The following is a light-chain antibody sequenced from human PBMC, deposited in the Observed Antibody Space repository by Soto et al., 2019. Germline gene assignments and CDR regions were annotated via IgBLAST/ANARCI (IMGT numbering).Light chain of an antibody. CDR2: GAS. CDR1: ESVSSTY. CDR3: QQYGGSPSIT. J-gene: IGKJ5*01. V-gene: IGKV3-20*01. Sequence: EIVLTQSPGTLSLSPGERATLSCWASESVSSTYLAWYQQKPGQAPRLLIYGASSRATGIPDRFSGSGSGTDITLTINRLEPEDFAVYYCQQYGGSPSITFGQGTRLEIK.